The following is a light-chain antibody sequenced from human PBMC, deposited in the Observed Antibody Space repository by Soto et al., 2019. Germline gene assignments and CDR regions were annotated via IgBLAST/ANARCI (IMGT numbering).Light chain of an antibody. J-gene: IGKJ1*01. Sequence: DIQMTQSPSTLSASVGYTVTVACRASQGISNWLAWYQQKPGKAPKLLIFHASSLESGVPSRFSGSGSGTEFTLTISSLQSDDFATYYCQQYSSYPTFGQGTKVDIK. V-gene: IGKV1-5*01. CDR1: QGISNW. CDR3: QQYSSYPT. CDR2: HAS.